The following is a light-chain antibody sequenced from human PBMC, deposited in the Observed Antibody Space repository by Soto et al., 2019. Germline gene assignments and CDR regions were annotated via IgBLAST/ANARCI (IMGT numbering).Light chain of an antibody. CDR1: RGINSY. V-gene: IGKV1-17*03. CDR2: SAS. J-gene: IGKJ1*01. CDR3: LQHHSYPWT. Sequence: DIQMTQSPPAMSASVGDRVTITCRASRGINSYLAWFQQKPGKVPTRLIYSASSLQSGVPSRFSGSGSGTEFTLTISSLQPEDFATYYCLQHHSYPWTFGQGTKVEFK.